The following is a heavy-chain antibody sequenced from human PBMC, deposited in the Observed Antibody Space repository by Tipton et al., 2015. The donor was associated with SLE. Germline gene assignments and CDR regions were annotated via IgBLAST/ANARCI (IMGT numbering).Heavy chain of an antibody. CDR2: INDNGYT. CDR1: GGSISTYY. V-gene: IGHV4-59*08. J-gene: IGHJ4*02. D-gene: IGHD5-24*01. CDR3: ARHGQRWLQFSGSSTPDY. Sequence: LRLSCTVSGGSISTYYWSWIRQPPGKGLEWIGYINDNGYTTYNPSLKSRVTMSLDTSKNQFSLKLNSVTAADTAKYYCARHGQRWLQFSGSSTPDYWGQGTLVTVSS.